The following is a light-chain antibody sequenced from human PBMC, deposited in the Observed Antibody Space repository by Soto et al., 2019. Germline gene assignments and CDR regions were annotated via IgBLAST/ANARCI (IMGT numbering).Light chain of an antibody. Sequence: DIQLTPSPSTLSGSVGARVTLTGLASQTISSWLAWYQQKPGKAPKLLIYDASSLESGVPSRFSGSGSGTEFTLTISSLQPDDFATYYCQQYNSYFWTFGQGTKVDIK. J-gene: IGKJ1*01. V-gene: IGKV1-5*01. CDR3: QQYNSYFWT. CDR1: QTISSW. CDR2: DAS.